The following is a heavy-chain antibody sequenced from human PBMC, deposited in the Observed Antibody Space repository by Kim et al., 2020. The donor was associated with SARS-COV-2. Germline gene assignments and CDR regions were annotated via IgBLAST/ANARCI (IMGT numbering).Heavy chain of an antibody. Sequence: ASVKVSCKASGYTFTSYGISWVRQAPGQGLEWMGWISAYNGNTNYAQKLQGRVTMTTDTSTSTAYMELRSLRSDDTAVYYCARDPRYSSSWYWDRGNYYYYYGMDVWGQGTTVTVSS. D-gene: IGHD6-13*01. V-gene: IGHV1-18*01. CDR3: ARDPRYSSSWYWDRGNYYYYYGMDV. CDR2: ISAYNGNT. J-gene: IGHJ6*02. CDR1: GYTFTSYG.